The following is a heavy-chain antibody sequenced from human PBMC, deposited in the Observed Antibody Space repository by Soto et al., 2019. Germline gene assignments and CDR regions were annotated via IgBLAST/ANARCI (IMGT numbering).Heavy chain of an antibody. CDR2: ISGSGGST. CDR3: AKDGRYFDWLLYYFDY. Sequence: PGVSMRVSWAAAGCSFINYGMSWVRQAPGKGLEWVSAISGSGGSTYYADSVKGRFTISRDNSKNTLYLQMNSLRAEDTAVYYCAKDGRYFDWLLYYFDYWGQGTLVTVSS. D-gene: IGHD3-9*01. V-gene: IGHV3-23*01. CDR1: GCSFINYG. J-gene: IGHJ4*02.